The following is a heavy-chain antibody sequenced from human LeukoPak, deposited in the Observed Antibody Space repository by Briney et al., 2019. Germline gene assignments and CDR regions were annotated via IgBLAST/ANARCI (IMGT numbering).Heavy chain of an antibody. D-gene: IGHD4-11*01. Sequence: PGRSLRLSCTASGFTFGDYAMSWVRQAPGKGLEWVGFIRSKAYGGTTEYAASVKGRFTISRDDSKSIACLQMNSLKTEDTAVYYCTRDFMVTTWGYYYYYMDVWGKGTTVTVSS. V-gene: IGHV3-49*04. CDR1: GFTFGDYA. CDR3: TRDFMVTTWGYYYYYMDV. J-gene: IGHJ6*03. CDR2: IRSKAYGGTT.